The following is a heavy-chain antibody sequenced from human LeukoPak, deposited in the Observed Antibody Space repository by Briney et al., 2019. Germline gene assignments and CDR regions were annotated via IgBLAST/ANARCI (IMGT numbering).Heavy chain of an antibody. CDR2: INPKSGGT. Sequence: ASVKVSCKASRCTFTYYYLHWVRQAPGQGREWMGWINPKSGGTNSAQKFQGRVTMTRDTSISTAYMELSRLKSDDTAVYYCARVAVSFWSGLDYWGQGNLVTVSS. V-gene: IGHV1-2*02. CDR3: ARVAVSFWSGLDY. D-gene: IGHD3-3*01. J-gene: IGHJ4*02. CDR1: RCTFTYYY.